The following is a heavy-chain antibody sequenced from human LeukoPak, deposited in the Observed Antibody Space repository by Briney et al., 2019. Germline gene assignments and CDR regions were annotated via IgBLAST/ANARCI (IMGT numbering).Heavy chain of an antibody. D-gene: IGHD1-26*01. CDR2: ISHSGST. V-gene: IGHV4-34*01. J-gene: IGHJ4*02. Sequence: SETLSLTCAVYGGSFSGYYWSWIRQPPGKGLEWIGEISHSGSTNYNPSLKSRVTISVDTSKKQFSLKLNSVIAADTAVYYCARVSVGYWGQGTLVTVSS. CDR3: ARVSVGY. CDR1: GGSFSGYY.